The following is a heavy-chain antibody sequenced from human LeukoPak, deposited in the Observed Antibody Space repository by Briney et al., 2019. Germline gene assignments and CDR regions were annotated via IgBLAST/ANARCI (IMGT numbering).Heavy chain of an antibody. Sequence: GGSLRLSCAASGFTFSSYRMNWVRQVPGKGLEWVSYISSSSSTIYYADAVKGRFTISRDNAKNSLYLQMNSLGAEDTAVYYCARDISQPGAQGYWGQGTLVTVSS. J-gene: IGHJ4*02. CDR2: ISSSSSTI. CDR1: GFTFSSYR. V-gene: IGHV3-48*01. D-gene: IGHD3-10*01. CDR3: ARDISQPGAQGY.